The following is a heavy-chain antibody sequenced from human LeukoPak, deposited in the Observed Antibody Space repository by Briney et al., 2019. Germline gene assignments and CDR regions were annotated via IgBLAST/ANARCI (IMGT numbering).Heavy chain of an antibody. V-gene: IGHV4-39*07. CDR1: SGSISSSSYH. CDR2: IYYSGST. J-gene: IGHJ3*02. D-gene: IGHD6-19*01. Sequence: SETLSITCTVSSGSISSSSYHWGWIRQPPGKGLEWIGSIYYSGSTYYNPSLKSRVTISVDTSKNQFSLKLSSVTAADTAVYYCARDRGVAVAGEPKTGAFDIWGQGTMVTVSS. CDR3: ARDRGVAVAGEPKTGAFDI.